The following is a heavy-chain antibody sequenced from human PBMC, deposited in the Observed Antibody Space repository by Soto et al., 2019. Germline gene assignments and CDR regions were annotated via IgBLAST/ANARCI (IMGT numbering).Heavy chain of an antibody. CDR1: GYTFTGYY. CDR2: INPNSGGT. D-gene: IGHD2-15*01. CDR3: ARAYCTAASCACFAT. V-gene: IGHV1-2*02. J-gene: IGHJ5*02. Sequence: ASVKVSCKASGYTFTGYYMHWVRQAPGQGLEWMGWINPNSGGTNYAQEFQGRVTMTRDTSISTAYMELSRLRSEDTAVYYCARAYCTAASCACFATWRQGTLATVST.